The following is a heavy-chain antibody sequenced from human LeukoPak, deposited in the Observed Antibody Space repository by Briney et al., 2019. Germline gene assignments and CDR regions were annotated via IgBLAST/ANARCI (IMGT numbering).Heavy chain of an antibody. D-gene: IGHD3-22*01. J-gene: IGHJ4*02. CDR2: INPNSGGT. Sequence: ASVKVSCKASGYTFTGYYMHWVRQAPGQGLECMGRINPNSGGTNYAQKFQGRVTMTRDTSISTAYMELSRLRSDDTAVYYCARGGVNYYDSTPQILFVYWGQGTLVTVSS. CDR1: GYTFTGYY. V-gene: IGHV1-2*06. CDR3: ARGGVNYYDSTPQILFVY.